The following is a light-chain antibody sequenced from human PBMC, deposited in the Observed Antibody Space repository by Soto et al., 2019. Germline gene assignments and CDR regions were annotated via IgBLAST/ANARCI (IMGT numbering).Light chain of an antibody. CDR1: SSDVGGYNY. V-gene: IGLV2-11*01. CDR3: AAWDDRLDVYV. CDR2: DVS. J-gene: IGLJ1*01. Sequence: QSVLTQPRSVSGSPGQSVTISCTGTSSDVGGYNYVSWYQQHPGKAPKLMIYDVSKRPSGVPDRFSGSKSGNTASLTISGLQAEDGADYYCAAWDDRLDVYVFGTGTKVTVL.